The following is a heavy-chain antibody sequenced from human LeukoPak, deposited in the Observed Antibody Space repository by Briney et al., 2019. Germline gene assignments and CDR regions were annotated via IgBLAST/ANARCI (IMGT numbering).Heavy chain of an antibody. CDR1: GDSFTSVTDY. CDR2: IYYSGST. D-gene: IGHD3-10*01. V-gene: IGHV4-39*01. J-gene: IGHJ3*02. CDR3: ARLGDYYGSGSYYGAFDI. Sequence: SETLSLTCTVSGDSFTSVTDYWAWIRQPPGKGLEWIGGIYYSGSTYYNPSLKSRVTISVDTSKNQFSLKLSSVTAADTAVYYCARLGDYYGSGSYYGAFDIWGQGTMVTVSS.